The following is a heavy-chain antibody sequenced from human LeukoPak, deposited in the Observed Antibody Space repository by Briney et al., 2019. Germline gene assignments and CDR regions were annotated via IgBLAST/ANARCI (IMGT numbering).Heavy chain of an antibody. CDR3: ARGATAMVYFDC. V-gene: IGHV3-48*02. J-gene: IGHJ4*02. CDR2: ITPSSSTI. CDR1: GFTFRSYS. Sequence: PGGSLRLSCAASGFTFRSYSMNWVRQAPGKGLEWLSYITPSSSTIYYADSVKGRFTISRDNAKNSLYLQMNSLRDEDTAVYYCARGATAMVYFDCWGQGTLVTVSS. D-gene: IGHD5-18*01.